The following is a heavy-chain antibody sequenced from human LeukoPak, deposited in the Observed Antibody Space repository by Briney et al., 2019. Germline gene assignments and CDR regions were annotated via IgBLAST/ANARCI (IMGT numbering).Heavy chain of an antibody. CDR2: IYYSGST. V-gene: IGHV4-59*08. Sequence: PSETLSLTCTVSGGSISSYYWSWIRQPPGKGLEWIGYIYYSGSTNYNPSLKSRVTISVDTSKNQFSLKLSSVTAADTAVYYCARGNYYDSSGYYHHGAFDIWGQRTMVTVSS. D-gene: IGHD3-22*01. J-gene: IGHJ3*02. CDR1: GGSISSYY. CDR3: ARGNYYDSSGYYHHGAFDI.